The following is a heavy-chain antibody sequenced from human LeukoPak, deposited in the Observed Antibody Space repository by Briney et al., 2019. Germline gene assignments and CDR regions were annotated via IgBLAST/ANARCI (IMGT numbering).Heavy chain of an antibody. CDR1: GGPFTANY. CDR3: ARSLWFGELYN. Sequence: PSETLSFTCAVYGGPFTANYWSWIRQPPGKGLEWIGEMSHSGSTNYNPSLKSRVTISVDTSKKQLSLKLTSVSAADTAVYYCARSLWFGELYNWGQGTLVTVSS. J-gene: IGHJ4*02. CDR2: MSHSGST. D-gene: IGHD3-10*01. V-gene: IGHV4-34*01.